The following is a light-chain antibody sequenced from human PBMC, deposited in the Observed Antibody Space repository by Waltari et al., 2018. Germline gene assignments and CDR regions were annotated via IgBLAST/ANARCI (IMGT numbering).Light chain of an antibody. Sequence: EIVLTQSPATLSLSPGERATLSCRASQSVSSYLAWYQPKPGQAPRLLIYDASNRATGIPARFSGSGSGTDFTLTISSLEPEDVAVYYCQQRSNWPQLTFGGGTKVEIK. J-gene: IGKJ4*01. CDR3: QQRSNWPQLT. CDR2: DAS. CDR1: QSVSSY. V-gene: IGKV3-11*01.